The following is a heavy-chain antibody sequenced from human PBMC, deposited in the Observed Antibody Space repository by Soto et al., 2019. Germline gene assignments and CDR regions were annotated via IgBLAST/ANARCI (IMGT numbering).Heavy chain of an antibody. CDR2: IYYGGTT. V-gene: IGHV3-66*01. J-gene: IGHJ6*02. D-gene: IGHD3-9*01. CDR3: ERDYDTSRGDWAYYGTDV. Sequence: EVQLVESGGGLVQPGGSLRISCAASGLTVSTNYMSWVRQAPGKGLEWVSIIYYGGTTYYADSVKGRFTISRDDSKTTIDLQMHSLRAKNTPVNYGERDYDTSRGDWAYYGTDVWGQGTTVTVSS. CDR1: GLTVSTNY.